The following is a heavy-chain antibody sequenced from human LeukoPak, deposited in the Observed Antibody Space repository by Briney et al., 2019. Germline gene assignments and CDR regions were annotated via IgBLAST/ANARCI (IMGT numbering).Heavy chain of an antibody. Sequence: PSETLSLTCNVSGCFISDSRRYWRWVRQPPGGGLEWIGSIRYIGTTYYNPSLQSRLTISVDNSQNQFSLKLKSVTAAATSMDSCTRQLSWASDTGDSWGQGTLVTVSS. J-gene: IGHJ5*01. CDR1: GCFISDSRRY. D-gene: IGHD6-13*01. V-gene: IGHV4-39*01. CDR2: IRYIGTT. CDR3: TRQLSWASDTGDS.